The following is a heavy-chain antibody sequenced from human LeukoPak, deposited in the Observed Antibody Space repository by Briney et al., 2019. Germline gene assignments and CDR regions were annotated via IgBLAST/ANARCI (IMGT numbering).Heavy chain of an antibody. Sequence: PSETLSLTCTVSGGSISSSSYYWSWIRQPPGKGLEWIGYIYYSGSTNYNPSLKSRVTISVDTSKNQFSLKLRSVTAADTAVYYCAREGAMYDSSGYNVGDYFDYWGQGTLVTVSS. CDR2: IYYSGST. CDR1: GGSISSSSYY. V-gene: IGHV4-61*01. J-gene: IGHJ4*02. D-gene: IGHD3-22*01. CDR3: AREGAMYDSSGYNVGDYFDY.